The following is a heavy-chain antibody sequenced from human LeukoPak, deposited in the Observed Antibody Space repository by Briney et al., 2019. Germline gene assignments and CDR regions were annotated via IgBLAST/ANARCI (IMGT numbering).Heavy chain of an antibody. CDR1: GGSISSSSYY. Sequence: SETLSLTCTVSGGSISSSSYYWGWIRQPPGKGLEWIGSIYYSGSTYYNPSLKSRVTISVDTSKNQFSLKLSSVTAADTAVYYCARDFPDYYDSSGPRWVVLDYWGQGTLVTVSS. CDR2: IYYSGST. D-gene: IGHD3-22*01. J-gene: IGHJ4*02. CDR3: ARDFPDYYDSSGPRWVVLDY. V-gene: IGHV4-39*07.